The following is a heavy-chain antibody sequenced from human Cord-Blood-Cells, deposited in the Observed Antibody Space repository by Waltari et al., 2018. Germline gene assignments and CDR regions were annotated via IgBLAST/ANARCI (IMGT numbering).Heavy chain of an antibody. CDR2: IKSKTDGGTT. D-gene: IGHD3-9*01. V-gene: IGHV3-15*01. Sequence: EVQLVESGGGLVKPGGSLRLSCAASGFTFSNAWMSWVRLAPGKGLEWVGRIKSKTDGGTTDYSAPVKCRFTISRDDSKNTLYLQMNSLKTEDTAVYYCTTGPMLSGYAFDIWGQGTMVTVSS. CDR3: TTGPMLSGYAFDI. CDR1: GFTFSNAW. J-gene: IGHJ3*02.